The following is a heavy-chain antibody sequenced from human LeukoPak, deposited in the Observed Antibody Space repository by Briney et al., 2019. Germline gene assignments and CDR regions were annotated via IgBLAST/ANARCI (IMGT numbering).Heavy chain of an antibody. D-gene: IGHD6-19*01. CDR2: ISGSGDRT. CDR1: GFAFDTHA. V-gene: IGHV3-23*01. CDR3: AKDRQKWQWLVVYYFDS. Sequence: GGSLRLSCAASGFAFDTHAMSWVRQAPGKGLEWVSAISGSGDRTHYAGSVKGRFTISRDNSKNTLYLQLHSLRAEDTAIYYCAKDRQKWQWLVVYYFDSWGQGTLVTVSS. J-gene: IGHJ4*02.